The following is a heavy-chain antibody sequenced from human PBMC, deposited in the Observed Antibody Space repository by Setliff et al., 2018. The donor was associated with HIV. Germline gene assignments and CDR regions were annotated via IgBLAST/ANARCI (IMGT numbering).Heavy chain of an antibody. CDR2: IRNDGSNK. J-gene: IGHJ4*02. D-gene: IGHD6-19*01. CDR1: GFTFSSYG. CDR3: AKTSGWTTIDY. Sequence: VGSLRLSCAASGFTFSSYGMHWVRQAPGKGLECVAFIRNDGSNKYYADSVRGRFTISRDDSKNTVYLQMNSLRAEDTAVYYCAKTSGWTTIDYWGQGTLVTVSS. V-gene: IGHV3-30*02.